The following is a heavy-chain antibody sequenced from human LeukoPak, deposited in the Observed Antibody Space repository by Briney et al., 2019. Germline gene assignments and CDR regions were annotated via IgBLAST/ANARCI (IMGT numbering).Heavy chain of an antibody. CDR3: ARKAAVFYGLDV. J-gene: IGHJ6*02. CDR2: ISSNGGST. D-gene: IGHD6-13*01. CDR1: GFTFGSYA. V-gene: IGHV3-64*01. Sequence: GGSLRLSCAASGFTFGSYAMQWVRQAPGKGLECVSAISSNGGSTYYANSVKGRFAISRDNSKNTLFLQMGSLRADDMAVYYCARKAAVFYGLDVRGQGTTVTVSS.